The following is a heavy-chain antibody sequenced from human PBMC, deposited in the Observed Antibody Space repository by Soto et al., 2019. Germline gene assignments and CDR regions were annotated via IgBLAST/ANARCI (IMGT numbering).Heavy chain of an antibody. D-gene: IGHD3-22*01. CDR3: AKGLNYYDSSGYYFLPKDYYYGMDV. CDR2: ISYDGSNK. Sequence: GGSLRLSCAASGVTFSSYGMHWVRQAPGKGLEWVAVISYDGSNKYYADSVKGRFTISRDNSKNTLYLQMNSLRAEDTAVYYCAKGLNYYDSSGYYFLPKDYYYGMDVWGQGTTVTVSS. V-gene: IGHV3-30*18. J-gene: IGHJ6*02. CDR1: GVTFSSYG.